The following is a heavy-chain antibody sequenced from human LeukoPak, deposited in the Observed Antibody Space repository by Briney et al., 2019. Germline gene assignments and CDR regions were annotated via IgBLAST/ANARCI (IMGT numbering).Heavy chain of an antibody. Sequence: GRSLRLSCAASGFTFSSNGMHWVRQAPGKGLEWVALISYDGSNQYYADSVKGRFTISRDNSKNTLYLQMNSLGVEDTAVYYCATGGYEDYWGQGTLVTVSS. CDR3: ATGGYEDY. V-gene: IGHV3-30*03. CDR2: ISYDGSNQ. CDR1: GFTFSSNG. D-gene: IGHD5-12*01. J-gene: IGHJ4*02.